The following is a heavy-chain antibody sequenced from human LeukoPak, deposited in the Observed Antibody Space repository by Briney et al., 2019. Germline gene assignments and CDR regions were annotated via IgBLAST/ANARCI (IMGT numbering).Heavy chain of an antibody. CDR2: IDHSGST. J-gene: IGHJ5*02. CDR3: ARGGASYDYVWGSYRPNNNWFDP. V-gene: IGHV4-39*07. D-gene: IGHD3-16*02. CDR1: GGSISSGSYY. Sequence: SQTLSLTCTVSGGSISSGSYYWSWIRQPPGKGLEWIGEIDHSGSTNYNPSLKSRVTISVDTSKNQFSLKLSSVTAADTAVYYCARGGASYDYVWGSYRPNNNWFDPWGQGTLVTVSS.